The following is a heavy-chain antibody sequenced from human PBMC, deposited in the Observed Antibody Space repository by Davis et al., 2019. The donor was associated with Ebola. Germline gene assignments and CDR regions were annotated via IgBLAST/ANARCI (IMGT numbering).Heavy chain of an antibody. D-gene: IGHD3-3*01. J-gene: IGHJ5*02. CDR2: IYYSVST. Sequence: MPSETLSLTCTVSGGSISSYYWSWIRQPPGKGLEWIGYIYYSVSTNYNPSLKSRVTISVDTSKNQFSLKLSSVTAADTAVYYCARLYYDFWFDPWGQGTLVTVSS. V-gene: IGHV4-59*01. CDR3: ARLYYDFWFDP. CDR1: GGSISSYY.